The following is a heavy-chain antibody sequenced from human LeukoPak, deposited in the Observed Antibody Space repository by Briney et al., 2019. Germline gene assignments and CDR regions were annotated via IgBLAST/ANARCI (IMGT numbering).Heavy chain of an antibody. J-gene: IGHJ4*02. V-gene: IGHV4-4*08. CDR3: ARPKGIAAAGTYFDY. Sequence: PSETLSLTCTASAGSISSYYRSWVRQPPGKGLEWIGYIYSSGSTYYNPSLKSRVTIPVDTSKNQFSLKRSSVTAADTAVYYCARPKGIAAAGTYFDYWGQGTLVTVSS. CDR1: AGSISSYY. CDR2: IYSSGST. D-gene: IGHD6-13*01.